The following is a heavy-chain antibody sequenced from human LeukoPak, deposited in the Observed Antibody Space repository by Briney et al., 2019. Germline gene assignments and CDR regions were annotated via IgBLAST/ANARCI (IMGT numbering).Heavy chain of an antibody. D-gene: IGHD3-22*01. CDR1: GGSISSYY. CDR2: IYYSGST. J-gene: IGHJ5*02. V-gene: IGHV4-59*08. CDR3: ARGGLLYNSSGYCDT. Sequence: ASETLSLTCTVSGGSISSYYWSWIRQPPGKGLEWIGYIYYSGSTNYNPSLKSRVTISVDTSKNQFSLKLSSVTAADTAVYYCARGGLLYNSSGYCDTWGQGTLVTVSS.